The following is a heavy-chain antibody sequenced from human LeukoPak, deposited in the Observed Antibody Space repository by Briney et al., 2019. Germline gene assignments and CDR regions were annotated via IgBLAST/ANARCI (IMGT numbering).Heavy chain of an antibody. CDR2: ISEDGGDT. CDR1: GFTFSSYA. D-gene: IGHD1-14*01. CDR3: AKDKTRGPGDY. J-gene: IGHJ4*02. Sequence: TGGSLRLSCAASGFTFSSYAMHWVRQTPGKGLECVSLISEDGGDTWYADSVKGRFTISRDNSKNSLYLQMNSLRAEDTAFYYCAKDKTRGPGDYWGQGTLVTVSS. V-gene: IGHV3-43*02.